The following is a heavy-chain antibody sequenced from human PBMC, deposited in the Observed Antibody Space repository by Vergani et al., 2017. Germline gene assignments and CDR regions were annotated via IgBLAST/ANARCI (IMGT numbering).Heavy chain of an antibody. CDR1: GYTFTSYG. CDR3: ARAPDIIVVPAAPYYYYYYCMDV. D-gene: IGHD2-2*01. V-gene: IGHV1-18*04. Sequence: QVQLVQSGAEVKKPGASVKVSCKASGYTFTSYGISWVRQAPGQGLEWMGWISAYNGNTNYAQKLQGRATMTTDTSTGTGYMELRSRRSSDTAVYYCARAPDIIVVPAAPYYYYYYCMDVWGQGTTVTVSS. J-gene: IGHJ6*02. CDR2: ISAYNGNT.